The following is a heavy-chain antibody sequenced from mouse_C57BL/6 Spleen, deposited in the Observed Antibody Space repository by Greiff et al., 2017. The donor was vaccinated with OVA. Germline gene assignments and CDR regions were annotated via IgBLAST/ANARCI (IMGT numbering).Heavy chain of an antibody. J-gene: IGHJ1*03. CDR2: IDPSDSYT. V-gene: IGHV1-69*01. D-gene: IGHD1-1*01. CDR3: AKKLYYVSWYFDV. Sequence: QVQLQQPGAELVMPGASVKLSCKASGYTFTSYWMHWVKQRPGQGLEWIGEIDPSDSYTNYNQKFKGKSTLTVDKSSSTAYMQLSSLTSEDSAVYYCAKKLYYVSWYFDVWGTGTTVTVSS. CDR1: GYTFTSYW.